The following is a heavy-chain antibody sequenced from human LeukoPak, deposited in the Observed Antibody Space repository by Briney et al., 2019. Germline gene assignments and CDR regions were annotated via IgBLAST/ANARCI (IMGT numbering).Heavy chain of an antibody. Sequence: PGGSLRLSCAASGFIVSGDFMSWVRQAPGKGLEWVSVIYSDGSTYYADSVKGRFTISRDNAKNSLYLQMNSLRAEDTAVYYCARDSVPYYYDSSGYYYYFDYWGQGTLVTVSS. V-gene: IGHV3-66*01. CDR1: GFIVSGDF. CDR3: ARDSVPYYYDSSGYYYYFDY. CDR2: IYSDGST. D-gene: IGHD3-22*01. J-gene: IGHJ4*02.